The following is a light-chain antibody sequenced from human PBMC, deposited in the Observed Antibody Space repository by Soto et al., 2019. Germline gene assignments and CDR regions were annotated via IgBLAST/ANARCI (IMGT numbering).Light chain of an antibody. V-gene: IGKV1-39*01. CDR2: AAS. J-gene: IGKJ3*01. CDR3: QRGYAPTFS. Sequence: DIQMTQSPSSLSASVGDRVTLTCRASQRISAYLNWYQQKPGKAPKLLIYAASSLQSGVSSRFSGSGSGTVFAFTISSRQPEDFATYYCQRGYAPTFSFGPGTKVKIK. CDR1: QRISAY.